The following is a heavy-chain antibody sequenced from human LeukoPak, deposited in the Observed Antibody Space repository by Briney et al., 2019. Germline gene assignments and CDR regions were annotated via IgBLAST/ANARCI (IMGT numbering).Heavy chain of an antibody. J-gene: IGHJ2*01. CDR3: ARVKAVAGIRYWYFDL. CDR2: IYSGGST. D-gene: IGHD6-19*01. Sequence: GGSLRLSCAASGFTVSSNYMSWVRQAPGKGLEWVSVIYSGGSTYYADSVKGRFTISRDNSKNTLYLQMNSLRAEDTAVYYCARVKAVAGIRYWYFDLWGRGTLVTVSS. CDR1: GFTVSSNY. V-gene: IGHV3-53*01.